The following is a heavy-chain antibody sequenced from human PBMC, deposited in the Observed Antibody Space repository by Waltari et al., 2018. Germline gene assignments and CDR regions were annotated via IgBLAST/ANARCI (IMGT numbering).Heavy chain of an antibody. J-gene: IGHJ4*02. CDR1: GDSVSSTTAA. V-gene: IGHV6-1*01. D-gene: IGHD3-16*01. CDR3: ARDPPDGYTYFDY. CDR2: TYYRSRWYN. Sequence: QVQLQQSGPGLVKPSQTLSLTCAISGDSVSSTTAAWNWSRQSPSRGLEWLGRTYYRSRWYNNYAVSVKSRITINQDTSKNQFSLQLSSVTPEDTAVYYCARDPPDGYTYFDYWGQGTLVTVSS.